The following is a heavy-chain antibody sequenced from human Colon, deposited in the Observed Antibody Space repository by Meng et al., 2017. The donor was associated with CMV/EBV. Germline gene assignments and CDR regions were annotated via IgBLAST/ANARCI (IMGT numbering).Heavy chain of an antibody. V-gene: IGHV4-61*01. CDR2: ISYSGNT. D-gene: IGHD6-19*01. CDR3: AREASGWSTGIDY. Sequence: SGGSVNSGSYYWTWIRQPPGEGLEWIGYISYSGNTNYNPSLKSRLTIELDTSRNQFSLKLTSVSAADTAMYYCAREASGWSTGIDYWGQGTLVTVSS. CDR1: GGSVNSGSYY. J-gene: IGHJ4*02.